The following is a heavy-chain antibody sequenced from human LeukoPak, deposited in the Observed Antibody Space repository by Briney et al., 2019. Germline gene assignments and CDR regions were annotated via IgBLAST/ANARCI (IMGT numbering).Heavy chain of an antibody. CDR1: GGSFSDYY. J-gene: IGHJ4*02. Sequence: LSLTCAVYGGSFSDYYMSWIRQAPGKGLEWVSYISSSGSTIYYADSVKGRFTISRDNAKNSLYLQMNSLRAEDTAVYYCARDRGPLIVVVPAAIGGPIDYWGQGTLVTVSS. CDR3: ARDRGPLIVVVPAAIGGPIDY. CDR2: ISSSGSTI. V-gene: IGHV3-11*01. D-gene: IGHD2-2*01.